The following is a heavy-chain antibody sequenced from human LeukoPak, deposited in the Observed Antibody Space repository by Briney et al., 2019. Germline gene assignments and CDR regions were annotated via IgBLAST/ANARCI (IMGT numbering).Heavy chain of an antibody. CDR1: GYTFTSFY. D-gene: IGHD6-13*01. Sequence: ASLKVSCKASGYTFTSFYMHWVRQAPGQGLEWMGTVNPSGETTTYAQKFQGRVAMTRDTSTSTLYMELSSLRSEDTAVYYCASNIAAAGTDHDYWGQGTLVTVSS. V-gene: IGHV1-46*01. CDR2: VNPSGETT. CDR3: ASNIAAAGTDHDY. J-gene: IGHJ4*02.